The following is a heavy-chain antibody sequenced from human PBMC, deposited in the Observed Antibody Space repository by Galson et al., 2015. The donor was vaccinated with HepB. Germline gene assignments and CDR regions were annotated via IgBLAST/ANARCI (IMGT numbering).Heavy chain of an antibody. CDR3: ARSKYYYGSGSTPASFDH. CDR2: IYPGDSDT. Sequence: QSGAEVKKPGESLKISCKGSGYSFTSYWIGWVRQMPGKGLEWMGIIYPGDSDTRYSPSFQGQVTISADKSISTAYLQWSSLKASDTAMYYCARSKYYYGSGSTPASFDHWGQGTLVTVSS. CDR1: GYSFTSYW. V-gene: IGHV5-51*03. D-gene: IGHD3-10*01. J-gene: IGHJ4*02.